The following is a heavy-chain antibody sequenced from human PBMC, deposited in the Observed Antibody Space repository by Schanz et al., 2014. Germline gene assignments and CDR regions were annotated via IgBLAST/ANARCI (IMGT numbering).Heavy chain of an antibody. V-gene: IGHV3-48*01. Sequence: EVQLVESGGGLIQPGGSLRLSCAASGFGFSSYSMHWVRQAPGKGLEWVSYISGSSRTIYYADSMKGRFTVSRDNAENALYLQMSSLRAEDTGLYCCARGGSGSHYRLDYWGQGTLVTVSS. CDR1: GFGFSSYS. J-gene: IGHJ4*02. CDR2: ISGSSRTI. D-gene: IGHD1-26*01. CDR3: ARGGSGSHYRLDY.